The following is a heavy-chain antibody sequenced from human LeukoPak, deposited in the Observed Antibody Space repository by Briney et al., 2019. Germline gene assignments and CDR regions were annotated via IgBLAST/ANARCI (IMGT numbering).Heavy chain of an antibody. CDR2: ISAYNGNT. CDR1: GYTFTSYG. V-gene: IGHV1-18*01. Sequence: ASVKVSCQASGYTFTSYGISWVRQAPGQGLEWMGWISAYNGNTNYAQKLQGRVTMTADTSTSTAYMELRSLRSDDTAVYYCARVRVGGWFDPWGQGTLVTVSS. D-gene: IGHD4-23*01. J-gene: IGHJ5*02. CDR3: ARVRVGGWFDP.